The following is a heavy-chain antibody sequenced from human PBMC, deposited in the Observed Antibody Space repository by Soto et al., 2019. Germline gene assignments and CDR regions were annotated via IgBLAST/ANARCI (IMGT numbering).Heavy chain of an antibody. CDR2: ISGSGGST. CDR1: GFTFSSYA. D-gene: IGHD6-6*01. J-gene: IGHJ6*02. V-gene: IGHV3-23*01. CDR3: AKGRPSVSGPTNYYYYGMDV. Sequence: GGSLRLSCAASGFTFSSYAMSWVRQAPGKGLEWVSAISGSGGSTYYADSVKGRFTISRDNSKNTLYLQMNSLRAEDTAVYYCAKGRPSVSGPTNYYYYGMDVWGQGTTVTVSS.